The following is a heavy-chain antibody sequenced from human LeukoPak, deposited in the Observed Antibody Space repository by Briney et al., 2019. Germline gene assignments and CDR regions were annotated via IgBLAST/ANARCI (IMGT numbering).Heavy chain of an antibody. CDR1: GVIFSSYA. D-gene: IGHD1-26*01. Sequence: GGSLRLSCAASGVIFSSYAMSWVRQAPGKGLEWVSAISGSGGSTYYADSVKGRFTISRDNSKNTLYLQMNSLRAEDTAEYYCARSAVGTSCCTAVDYWGQGTLVTVSS. CDR2: ISGSGGST. V-gene: IGHV3-23*01. J-gene: IGHJ4*02. CDR3: ARSAVGTSCCTAVDY.